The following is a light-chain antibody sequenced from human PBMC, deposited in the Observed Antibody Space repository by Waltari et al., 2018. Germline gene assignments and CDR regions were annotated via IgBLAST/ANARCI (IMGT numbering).Light chain of an antibody. CDR3: QAWDSGVV. V-gene: IGLV3-1*01. CDR2: QDS. Sequence: SYELTQPPSVSVSPGQTASLTCSGDKLGDKNVCWYQQRPGHSPEVVIYQDSLRPSGIPERFSGSNSGNTATLTISGTQPVDDADYYCQAWDSGVVFGGGTKLTVL. CDR1: KLGDKN. J-gene: IGLJ3*02.